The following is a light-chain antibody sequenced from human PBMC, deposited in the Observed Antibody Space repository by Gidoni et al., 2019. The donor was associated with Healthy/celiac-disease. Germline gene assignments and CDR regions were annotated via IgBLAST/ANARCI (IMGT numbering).Light chain of an antibody. Sequence: ETTLTQSPAFMSATPGDKVNISCKASQDIDDDMNWYQQKPGEAAIFIIQEATTLVPGIPPRFSGSGYGTDFTLTINNIESEDAAYYFCLQHDNFPLEEVCPSWNSIRPRMYTFGQGTKLEIK. J-gene: IGKJ2*01. CDR2: EAT. CDR3: LQHDNFPLEEVCPSWNSIRPRMYT. V-gene: IGKV5-2*01. CDR1: QDIDDD.